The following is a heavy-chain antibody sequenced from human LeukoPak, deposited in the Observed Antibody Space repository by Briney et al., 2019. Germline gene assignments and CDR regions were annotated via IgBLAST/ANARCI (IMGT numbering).Heavy chain of an antibody. D-gene: IGHD3-22*01. V-gene: IGHV3-7*01. CDR3: ARGGHSSGYYYEPRWFDP. CDR2: IKQDGSEK. J-gene: IGHJ5*02. Sequence: GGSLRLSCAASGFTFSSYWMSWVRQAPGKGLEWVANIKQDGSEKYYVDSVKGRFTISRDNAKNSLYLQMNSLRAEDTAVYYCARGGHSSGYYYEPRWFDPWGQGTLVTVSS. CDR1: GFTFSSYW.